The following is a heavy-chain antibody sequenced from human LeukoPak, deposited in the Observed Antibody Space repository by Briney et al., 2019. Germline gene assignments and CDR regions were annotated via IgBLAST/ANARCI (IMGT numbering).Heavy chain of an antibody. CDR3: ARQRLSGSERWFDP. J-gene: IGHJ5*02. CDR2: TYPGDSDT. V-gene: IGHV5-51*01. CDR1: GYSFASYW. D-gene: IGHD3-10*01. Sequence: GESLKISCKGSGYSFASYWIGWVRQMPGKGLEWMGITYPGDSDTRYSPSFQGQVTISADKSISTAYLQRSSLKASDTAMYYCARQRLSGSERWFDPWGQGTLVTVSS.